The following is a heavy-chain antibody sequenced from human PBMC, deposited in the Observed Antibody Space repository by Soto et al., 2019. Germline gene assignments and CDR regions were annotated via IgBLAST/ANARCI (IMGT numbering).Heavy chain of an antibody. CDR3: ATLRIAAAGTGDNWFDP. D-gene: IGHD6-13*01. CDR2: FDPEDGET. Sequence: ASVKVSCKVSGYTLTELSMHWVRQAPGKGLEWMGGFDPEDGETIYAQKFQGRVTMTEDTSTDTAYMELSSLRSEDTAVYYCATLRIAAAGTGDNWFDPWGQGTLVTVSS. J-gene: IGHJ5*02. V-gene: IGHV1-24*01. CDR1: GYTLTELS.